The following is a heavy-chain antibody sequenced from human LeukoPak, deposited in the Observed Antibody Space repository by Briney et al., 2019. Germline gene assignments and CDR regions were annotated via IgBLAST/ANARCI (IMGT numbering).Heavy chain of an antibody. D-gene: IGHD3-22*01. Sequence: KASETLSPTCTVSGGSISSSSYYWGWIRQPPGKGLEWIGSIYYSGSTYYNPSLKSRLTISVDTSKNQFSLKLSSVTAADTAVYYCARHPPDYDSSFDYWGQGTLVTVSS. V-gene: IGHV4-39*01. CDR2: IYYSGST. CDR3: ARHPPDYDSSFDY. J-gene: IGHJ4*02. CDR1: GGSISSSSYY.